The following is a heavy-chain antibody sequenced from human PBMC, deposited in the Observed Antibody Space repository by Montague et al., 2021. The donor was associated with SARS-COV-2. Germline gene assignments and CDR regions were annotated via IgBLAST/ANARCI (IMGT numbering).Heavy chain of an antibody. Sequence: SETLSLTCTVSGGSISTYYWSWIRQPPGKGLEWIGYIYYSGSTNYSPSLKSRVTISVDTSKNQFSLKLSSVTAADTAVYYCARTRGYDPLFDFWGQGTLVTVSS. CDR2: IYYSGST. D-gene: IGHD5-12*01. CDR1: GGSISTYY. J-gene: IGHJ4*02. V-gene: IGHV4-59*08. CDR3: ARTRGYDPLFDF.